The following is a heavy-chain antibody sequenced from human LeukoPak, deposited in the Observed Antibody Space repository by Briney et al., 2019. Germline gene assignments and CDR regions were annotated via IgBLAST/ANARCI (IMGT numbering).Heavy chain of an antibody. J-gene: IGHJ4*02. Sequence: SVKLSCKASGGAFSSYAISWVRQAPGPGLEWMGGVIPIFGTASYAQQFQGRVTITADESTSTAYTELSSLGSEDTAVYYSARVRSIAAAGAGPYYFDYWGQGTLVTVSS. CDR1: GGAFSSYA. CDR3: ARVRSIAAAGAGPYYFDY. V-gene: IGHV1-69*01. CDR2: VIPIFGTA. D-gene: IGHD6-13*01.